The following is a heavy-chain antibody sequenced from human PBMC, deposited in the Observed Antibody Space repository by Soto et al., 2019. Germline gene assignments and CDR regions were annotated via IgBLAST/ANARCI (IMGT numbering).Heavy chain of an antibody. Sequence: ASVKVSCTASGYTFTSYGISWVRQAPGQGLEWMGWISAYNGNTNYAQKLQGRVTMTTDTSTSTAYMELRSLRSDDTAVYYCARDRPIVVVPAAENYYYYGMDVWGQGTTVTVSS. V-gene: IGHV1-18*01. J-gene: IGHJ6*02. CDR2: ISAYNGNT. CDR1: GYTFTSYG. D-gene: IGHD2-2*01. CDR3: ARDRPIVVVPAAENYYYYGMDV.